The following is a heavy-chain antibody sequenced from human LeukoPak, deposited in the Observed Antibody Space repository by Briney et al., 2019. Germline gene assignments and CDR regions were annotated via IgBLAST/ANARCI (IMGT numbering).Heavy chain of an antibody. D-gene: IGHD6-19*01. CDR3: AREMLAAVAAQS. V-gene: IGHV3-21*01. J-gene: IGHJ5*02. CDR1: GFTYSTYS. Sequence: GGSLRLSCAASGFTYSTYSMNWVRPAPGKGLEWVSSISTSSSYINYADSVKGRFTISRDNAKNSLYLQMNSLRAEDTAVYYCAREMLAAVAAQSWGQGTLVTVSS. CDR2: ISTSSSYI.